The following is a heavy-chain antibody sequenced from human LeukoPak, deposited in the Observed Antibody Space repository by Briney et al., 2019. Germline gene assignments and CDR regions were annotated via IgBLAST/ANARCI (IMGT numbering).Heavy chain of an antibody. D-gene: IGHD2-2*01. CDR1: GGSISSGDYY. J-gene: IGHJ3*02. V-gene: IGHV4-30-4*08. CDR2: IYYSGST. CDR3: ASESRYCSSTSCYRDAFDI. Sequence: PSQTLSLTCTVSGGSISSGDYYWSWIRQPPGKGLEWIGYIYYSGSTYYNPSLKSRFTISVDTSKNQFSLKLSSVTAADTAVYYCASESRYCSSTSCYRDAFDIWGQGTMVTVSS.